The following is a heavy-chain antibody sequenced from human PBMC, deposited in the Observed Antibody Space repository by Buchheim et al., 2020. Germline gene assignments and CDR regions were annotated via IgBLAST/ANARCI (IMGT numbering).Heavy chain of an antibody. J-gene: IGHJ4*02. CDR1: GFSFSNSW. D-gene: IGHD2-15*01. Sequence: EVQLEESGGTVVQPRGSLRLSCAASGFSFSNSWMNWVRQAPGKGLVWVASINHDGSETYYVDSVNGRFTVSRDNVKNSLYLHMSSLRADDTAVYYCARGISTPGIDYWGQGTL. V-gene: IGHV3-7*01. CDR2: INHDGSET. CDR3: ARGISTPGIDY.